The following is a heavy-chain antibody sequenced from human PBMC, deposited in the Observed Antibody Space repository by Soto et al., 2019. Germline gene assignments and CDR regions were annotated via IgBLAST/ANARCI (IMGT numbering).Heavy chain of an antibody. Sequence: GGSLRLSCAASGFTFSGYTMNWVRQAPGKGLEWVSAISGSSGSTYYADSVKGRFTISRDNSKNTLYLQMNSLRAEDTAVYYCAKDWKGGNPYYFDYWGQGTLVTVSS. V-gene: IGHV3-23*01. J-gene: IGHJ4*02. D-gene: IGHD2-15*01. CDR1: GFTFSGYT. CDR3: AKDWKGGNPYYFDY. CDR2: ISGSSGST.